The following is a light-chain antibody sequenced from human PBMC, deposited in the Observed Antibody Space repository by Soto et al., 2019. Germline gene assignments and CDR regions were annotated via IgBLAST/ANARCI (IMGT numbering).Light chain of an antibody. CDR3: QQSYSTPPGT. V-gene: IGKV1-39*01. J-gene: IGKJ2*01. Sequence: DIPMTQSPSSLSASVRDRVTITCRASQSISNYLNWYQQKPWKAPNLLIYDASSLQSGVPSRFSGSGSGTDFTLTISSLQPEDFATYYCQQSYSTPPGTFGQGTKLEIK. CDR2: DAS. CDR1: QSISNY.